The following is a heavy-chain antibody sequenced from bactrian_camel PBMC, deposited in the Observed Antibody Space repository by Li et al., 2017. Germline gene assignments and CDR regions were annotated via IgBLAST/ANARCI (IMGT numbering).Heavy chain of an antibody. V-gene: IGHV3S53*01. J-gene: IGHJ6*01. CDR2: ISPDGKE. CDR3: ATPGVMVTVTPCPAGIGY. Sequence: VQLVESGGGSVQIGGSLTLACAASRGFDDADAEWGWFRQAPGAQCEMVASISPDGKEYYADSVKGRFTISHDNAKNRVYLQMNSLKPDDTAVYYCATPGVMVTVTPCPAGIGYWGQGTQVTVS. D-gene: IGHD2*01. CDR1: RGFDDADAE.